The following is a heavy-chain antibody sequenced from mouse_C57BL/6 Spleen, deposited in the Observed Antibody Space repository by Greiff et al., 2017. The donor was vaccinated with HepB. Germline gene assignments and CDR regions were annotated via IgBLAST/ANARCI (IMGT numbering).Heavy chain of an antibody. V-gene: IGHV1-82*01. D-gene: IGHD2-13*01. Sequence: QVQLQQSGPELVKPGASVKLSCKASGYAFSSSWMNWVKQRPGKGLEWMGRIYPGDGDTNYNGKFKGKATLTADKSSSTAYMQRSSLTSEDSAVYFCSIGDWVLYAMDYWGQGTSVTVSS. J-gene: IGHJ4*01. CDR3: SIGDWVLYAMDY. CDR1: GYAFSSSW. CDR2: IYPGDGDT.